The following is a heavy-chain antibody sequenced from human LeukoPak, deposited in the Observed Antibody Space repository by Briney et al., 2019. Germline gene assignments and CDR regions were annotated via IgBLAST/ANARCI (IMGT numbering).Heavy chain of an antibody. J-gene: IGHJ4*02. CDR3: ARNRAFNYYGSESYSYYFDY. V-gene: IGHV4-34*01. Sequence: PSETLSLTCAVYGGSFSGYYWSWIRQPPGKGLEWIGEINHSGSTNYNPSLKSRVTISVDTSKNQFSLKLSSVTAADTAVYYCARNRAFNYYGSESYSYYFDYWGQGTLVTVSS. CDR2: INHSGST. CDR1: GGSFSGYY. D-gene: IGHD3-10*01.